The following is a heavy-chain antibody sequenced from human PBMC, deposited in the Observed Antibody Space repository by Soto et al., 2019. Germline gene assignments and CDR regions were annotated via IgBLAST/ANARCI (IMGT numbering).Heavy chain of an antibody. CDR3: ALDGAGYSGSDGWHYFDY. CDR1: GYTFTSYG. V-gene: IGHV1-18*01. CDR2: ISAYNGNT. D-gene: IGHD5-12*01. J-gene: IGHJ4*02. Sequence: QVQLVQSGAEVKKPGASVKVSCKASGYTFTSYGISWVRQAPGQGLEWMGWISAYNGNTNYAQKLQGRVTMTTDTSTYIAYMELRSLGSDETAVYYCALDGAGYSGSDGWHYFDYWGQGTLVTVSS.